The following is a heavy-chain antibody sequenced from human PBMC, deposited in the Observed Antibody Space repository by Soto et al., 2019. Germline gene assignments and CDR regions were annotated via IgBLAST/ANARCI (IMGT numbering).Heavy chain of an antibody. J-gene: IGHJ6*02. Sequence: QVTLKESGPVLVKPTETLTLTCTFSGFPLSNAKLAVTRIRHPPAKALECLGPFFSTDEKPYSTSLKSRLTISKDTSKSQVVLTMTNMDPVDTATYYCARTLYYYDSSGYYYFYYYGMAFWGQGTTVTVS. D-gene: IGHD3-22*01. CDR1: GFPLSNAKLA. V-gene: IGHV2-26*01. CDR3: ARTLYYYDSSGYYYFYYYGMAF. CDR2: FFSTDEK.